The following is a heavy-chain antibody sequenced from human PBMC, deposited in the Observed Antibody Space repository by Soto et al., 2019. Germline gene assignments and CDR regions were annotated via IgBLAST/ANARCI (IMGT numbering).Heavy chain of an antibody. CDR2: IYWDDDK. J-gene: IGHJ4*02. CDR1: GFSLSTSGVGVG. V-gene: IGHV2-5*02. CDR3: AWWGSSRLDY. Sequence: QITLKESGPTLVKPTQTLTLTCTFSGFSLSTSGVGVGVGWIRQPPGKALEWLALIYWDDDKIYSPSLKTRVTITKDTSKNRVVLTMTNMDPVDTATYSCAWWGSSRLDYWGQGTLVTVSS. D-gene: IGHD3-16*02.